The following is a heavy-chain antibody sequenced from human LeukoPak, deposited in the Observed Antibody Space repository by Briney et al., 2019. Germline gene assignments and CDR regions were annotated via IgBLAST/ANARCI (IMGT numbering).Heavy chain of an antibody. CDR3: ARDPLYYFDY. Sequence: SETLSLTCTVSGGSISSGSYYWSWIRQPAGKGLEWIGRIYTSGSTNYNPSLKSRVTISVDTSKNQFSLKLSSVTAADTAVYYCARDPLYYFDYWGQGTLVTVSS. V-gene: IGHV4-61*02. CDR1: GGSISSGSYY. CDR2: IYTSGST. J-gene: IGHJ4*02.